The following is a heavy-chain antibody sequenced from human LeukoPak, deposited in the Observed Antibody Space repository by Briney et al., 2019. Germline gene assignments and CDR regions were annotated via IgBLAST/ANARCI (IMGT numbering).Heavy chain of an antibody. CDR3: ARDGIAVAGSPDHDY. D-gene: IGHD6-19*01. Sequence: GSLRLSCAASGFTFSSNGMNWVRQAPGKGLEWIGSIYYSGSTYYNPSLKSRVTISVDTSKNQFSLKLSSVTAADTAVYYCARDGIAVAGSPDHDYWGQGTLVTVSS. CDR1: GFTFSSNG. CDR2: IYYSGST. J-gene: IGHJ4*02. V-gene: IGHV4-39*07.